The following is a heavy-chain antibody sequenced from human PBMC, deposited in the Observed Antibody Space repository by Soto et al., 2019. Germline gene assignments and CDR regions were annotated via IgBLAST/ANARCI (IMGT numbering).Heavy chain of an antibody. J-gene: IGHJ1*01. Sequence: GASVKVSCKASGGTFSSYTISWVRQAPGQGLEWMGRIIPILGIANYAQKFQGRVTITADKSTSTAYMELSSLRSEDTAVYYCANQARGIAVAETAEYFQHWGQGTLVTVSS. CDR2: IIPILGIA. CDR3: ANQARGIAVAETAEYFQH. D-gene: IGHD6-19*01. V-gene: IGHV1-69*02. CDR1: GGTFSSYT.